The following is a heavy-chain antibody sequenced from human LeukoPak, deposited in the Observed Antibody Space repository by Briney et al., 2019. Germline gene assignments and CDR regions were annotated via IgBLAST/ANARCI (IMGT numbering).Heavy chain of an antibody. D-gene: IGHD1-26*01. Sequence: PSETLSLTCSVSGDSMSGYYWSWIRQPPGKALEWIGYIFYSGTTKYNPSLKSRVTMSADTSKNHFSLKLYSVTAADTAVYYCSRGFPGATEGLLDYWGQGTLVTVSS. V-gene: IGHV4-59*12. J-gene: IGHJ4*02. CDR1: GDSMSGYY. CDR3: SRGFPGATEGLLDY. CDR2: IFYSGTT.